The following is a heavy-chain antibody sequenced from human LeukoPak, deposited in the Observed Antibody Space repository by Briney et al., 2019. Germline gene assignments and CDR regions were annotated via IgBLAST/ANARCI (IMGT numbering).Heavy chain of an antibody. CDR3: TRLHSSSWYTHYWYFDL. Sequence: GGSLRLSCTASGFTFGDYAMSWFRQAPGKGLEWVGFIRSKAYGGTTEYAASVKGRFTISRDDSKSIAYLQMNSLKTEDTAVYYCTRLHSSSWYTHYWYFDLWGRGTLVTVSS. V-gene: IGHV3-49*03. D-gene: IGHD6-13*01. CDR2: IRSKAYGGTT. J-gene: IGHJ2*01. CDR1: GFTFGDYA.